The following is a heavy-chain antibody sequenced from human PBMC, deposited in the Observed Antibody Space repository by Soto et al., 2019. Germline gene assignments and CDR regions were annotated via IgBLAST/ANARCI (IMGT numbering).Heavy chain of an antibody. J-gene: IGHJ5*02. CDR1: GGSFSGYY. Sequence: QVQLQQWGAGLLKPSETLSLTCAVYGGSFSGYYWSWIRQPPGKGLEWIGEINHSGSTNYNPSLQTRVSISVATSTNQFPLKLSSVTAADTAVYYCARGGIVVVVAATTYTWFDPWGQGTLVTVSS. CDR2: INHSGST. D-gene: IGHD2-21*01. CDR3: ARGGIVVVVAATTYTWFDP. V-gene: IGHV4-34*01.